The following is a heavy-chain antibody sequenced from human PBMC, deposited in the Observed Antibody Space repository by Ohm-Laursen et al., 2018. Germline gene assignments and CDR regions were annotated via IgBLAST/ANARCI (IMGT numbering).Heavy chain of an antibody. CDR1: GGSISSYY. J-gene: IGHJ6*02. D-gene: IGHD1-7*01. CDR2: IYYSGST. CDR3: ARESAITGTTKRYYYGMDV. Sequence: TLSLTCPVSGGSISSYYWSWIRQPPEKGLEWIGYIYYSGSTNYNPSLKSRVTISVDTSKNQFSLKLSSVTAADTAVYYCARESAITGTTKRYYYGMDVWGQGTTVTVSS. V-gene: IGHV4-59*01.